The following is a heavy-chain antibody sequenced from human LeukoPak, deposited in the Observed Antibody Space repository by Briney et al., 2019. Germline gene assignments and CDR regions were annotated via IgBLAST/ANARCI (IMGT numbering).Heavy chain of an antibody. D-gene: IGHD6-19*01. CDR2: INPNSGGT. Sequence: ASVKVSCKASGYTFTGYYMHWLRLTPGQGLEWLGWINPNSGGTNYAQKFQGRVTMTRDTSISTAYMEVSSLRSDDTAAYYCGRDLEQWRGRMDVWGQGTTVTVSS. CDR1: GYTFTGYY. CDR3: GRDLEQWRGRMDV. V-gene: IGHV1-2*02. J-gene: IGHJ6*02.